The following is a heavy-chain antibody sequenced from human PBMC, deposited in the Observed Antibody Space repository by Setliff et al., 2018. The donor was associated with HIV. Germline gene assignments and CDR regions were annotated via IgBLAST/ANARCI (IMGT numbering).Heavy chain of an antibody. V-gene: IGHV1-69*13. D-gene: IGHD1-7*01. J-gene: IGHJ4*02. CDR3: AREGKYKWNYLIDY. Sequence: SVKVSCKASGGRFSNYGISWVRQAPGQGLEWMGGIISMFGTANYAQKFQGRVTIAADESTNTAYMELSSLRSEDMAVYYCAREGKYKWNYLIDYWGQGTLVTVSS. CDR1: GGRFSNYG. CDR2: IISMFGTA.